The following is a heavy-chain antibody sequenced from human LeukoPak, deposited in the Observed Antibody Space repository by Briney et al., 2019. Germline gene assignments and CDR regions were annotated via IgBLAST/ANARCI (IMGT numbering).Heavy chain of an antibody. D-gene: IGHD3-22*01. J-gene: IGHJ4*02. V-gene: IGHV1-18*01. CDR3: ARTNVYYYASSDYYPYFDY. CDR1: GYTFTSYG. CDR2: ISAYNGNT. Sequence: ASVKVSCKASGYTFTSYGISWVRQAPGQGLEWMGWISAYNGNTNYAQKLQDRVTMATDTSTSTAYMELRSLRSDDTAVYYCARTNVYYYASSDYYPYFDYWAQGTLVTVSS.